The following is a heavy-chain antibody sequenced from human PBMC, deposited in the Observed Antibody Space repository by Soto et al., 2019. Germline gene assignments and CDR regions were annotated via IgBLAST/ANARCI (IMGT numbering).Heavy chain of an antibody. CDR1: GGSISSGGYS. D-gene: IGHD6-6*01. CDR3: ATMGSVYSSSRYFDY. CDR2: IYHSGST. V-gene: IGHV4-30-2*01. Sequence: SETLSLTCAVSGGSISSGGYSWSWIRQPPGKGLEWIGYIYHSGSTYYNPSLKSRVTISVDRSKNQLSLKLSSVTAADTAVYYCATMGSVYSSSRYFDYWGQGTLVTVSS. J-gene: IGHJ4*02.